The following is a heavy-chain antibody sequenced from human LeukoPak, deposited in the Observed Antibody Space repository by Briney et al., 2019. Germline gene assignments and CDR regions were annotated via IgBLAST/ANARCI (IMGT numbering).Heavy chain of an antibody. J-gene: IGHJ4*02. CDR3: ARSIAVAGSLY. CDR2: IIPIFGTA. D-gene: IGHD6-19*01. V-gene: IGHV1-69*06. Sequence: SVKVSCKASGGTFSSYAISWVRQAPGQGLEWMGGIIPIFGTANCAQKFQGRVTITADKSTSTAYMELSSLRSEDTAVYYCARSIAVAGSLYWGQGTLVTVSS. CDR1: GGTFSSYA.